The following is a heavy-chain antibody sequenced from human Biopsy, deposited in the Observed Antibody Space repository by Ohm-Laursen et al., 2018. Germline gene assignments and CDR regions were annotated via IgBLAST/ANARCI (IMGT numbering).Heavy chain of an antibody. D-gene: IGHD3-22*01. CDR1: GDSISSYY. J-gene: IGHJ2*01. CDR2: VYYTGST. V-gene: IGHV4-59*01. Sequence: GTLSLTYTVSGDSISSYYWSWIRQPPGKGLQWIGYVYYTGSTDYNPSLQSRVTTSVGTSKNHFSLRLRSVTPADTAIYYCARDRGYYSDRTVPGYFDLWGRGTLVTVSS. CDR3: ARDRGYYSDRTVPGYFDL.